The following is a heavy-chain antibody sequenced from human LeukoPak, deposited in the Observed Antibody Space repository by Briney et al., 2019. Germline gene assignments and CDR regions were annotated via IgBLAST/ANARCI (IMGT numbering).Heavy chain of an antibody. CDR3: TRGLRIPSN. Sequence: PGGSLRLSCAASGFTFSDYGMTWVRQTPGNGPEWVSSITGSGLNTYYVDSVKGRFIISRDNSKTTLYLQMNSLRVEDTAVYYCTRGLRIPSNWGQGILVTVSS. D-gene: IGHD2-21*01. CDR2: ITGSGLNT. V-gene: IGHV3-23*01. J-gene: IGHJ4*02. CDR1: GFTFSDYG.